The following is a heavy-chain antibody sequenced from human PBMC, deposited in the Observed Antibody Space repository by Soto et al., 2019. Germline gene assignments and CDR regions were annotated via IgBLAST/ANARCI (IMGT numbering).Heavy chain of an antibody. V-gene: IGHV1-69*13. Sequence: SVKVSCKASGGTFSSYAISWVRQAPGQGLEWIGGIIPIFGTANYAQKFQGRVTITADESTSTAYMELSSLRSEDTAVYYCATDSEQLLTFDYWGQGSLVTVSS. D-gene: IGHD6-6*01. J-gene: IGHJ4*02. CDR2: IIPIFGTA. CDR3: ATDSEQLLTFDY. CDR1: GGTFSSYA.